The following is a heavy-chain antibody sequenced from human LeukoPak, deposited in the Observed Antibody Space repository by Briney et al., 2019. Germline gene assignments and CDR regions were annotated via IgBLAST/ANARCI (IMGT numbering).Heavy chain of an antibody. J-gene: IGHJ6*03. Sequence: GGSLRLSCAASGFSFSDYWMTWVRQAPGKGLEWVANIKQDESEKYYVDSVKGRFTISRDDSKNTLYLQMNSLRPEDTAVYYCAKGVYYCSSSTCPQYYYYMDVWGKGTTVTVSS. D-gene: IGHD2-2*01. CDR2: IKQDESEK. V-gene: IGHV3-7*01. CDR3: AKGVYYCSSSTCPQYYYYMDV. CDR1: GFSFSDYW.